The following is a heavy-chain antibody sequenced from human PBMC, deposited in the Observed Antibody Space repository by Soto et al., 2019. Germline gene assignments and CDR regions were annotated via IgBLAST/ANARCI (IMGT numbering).Heavy chain of an antibody. Sequence: HPGGSLRLSCTGSGFTFGDYAMSWFRQAPGKGLEWVGLMRSKSYSGTIEYAASVKGRFTISRDDSNSIAYLQMSSLKIEDTAVYYCSGFSGGDLNHYGMDVWGQGTTVTVSS. V-gene: IGHV3-49*03. J-gene: IGHJ6*02. CDR1: GFTFGDYA. D-gene: IGHD5-12*01. CDR2: MRSKSYSGTI. CDR3: SGFSGGDLNHYGMDV.